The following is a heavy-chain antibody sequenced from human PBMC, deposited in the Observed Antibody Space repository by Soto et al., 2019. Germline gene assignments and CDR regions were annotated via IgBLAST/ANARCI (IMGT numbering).Heavy chain of an antibody. CDR1: GFTFSTYA. D-gene: IGHD3-10*01. Sequence: PGGSLRLSCAASGFTFSTYAMIWVCKAPGKGLEWVSGISGSGGDTYYADSVMGRFTVSRDNSKNTLYLQMNSLRVEDTAVYYCAKDWVIGTIIYCFHHWGQGALVTVSS. CDR2: ISGSGGDT. CDR3: AKDWVIGTIIYCFHH. J-gene: IGHJ4*02. V-gene: IGHV3-23*01.